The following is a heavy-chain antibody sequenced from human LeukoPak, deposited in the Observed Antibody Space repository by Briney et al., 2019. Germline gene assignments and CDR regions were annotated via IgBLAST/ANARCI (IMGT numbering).Heavy chain of an antibody. CDR3: ARLNDTQDAFDI. V-gene: IGHV1-46*01. J-gene: IGHJ3*02. D-gene: IGHD3-22*01. Sequence: GASVKVSSKPSDNTFPGYYIHWVHQPPGQGLDWMGIINPSGGSTSYAQKFQGRVTMTRDTSTSTVYMELSSLRSEDTAVYYCARLNDTQDAFDIWGQGTMVTVSS. CDR1: DNTFPGYY. CDR2: INPSGGST.